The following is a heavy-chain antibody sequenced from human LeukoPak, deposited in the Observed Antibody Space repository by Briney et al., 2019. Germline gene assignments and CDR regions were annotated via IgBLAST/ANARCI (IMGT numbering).Heavy chain of an antibody. Sequence: GGSLRLSCAGSGITLRNYGMSWVRQAPGKGLEWVAGISGSGGSTSYADSVRGRFTISRDNPRNTLYLQMNSLRAEDTAVYFCAKRGVVIRVILVGFHKEAYYFDSWGQGALVTVSS. CDR3: AKRGVVIRVILVGFHKEAYYFDS. CDR2: ISGSGGST. D-gene: IGHD3-22*01. CDR1: GITLRNYG. V-gene: IGHV3-23*01. J-gene: IGHJ4*02.